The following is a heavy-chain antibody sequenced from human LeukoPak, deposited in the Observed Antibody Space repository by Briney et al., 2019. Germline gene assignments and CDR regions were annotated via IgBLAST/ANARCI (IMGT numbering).Heavy chain of an antibody. V-gene: IGHV4-4*02. D-gene: IGHD7-27*01. Sequence: SETLSLTCAVAGGSISSSNWWSWVRQPPGKGLEWIGELYHSGSTNYNPSLKSRVTISVDKSKNQSSLKLSSVTAADTAVYYCARCAGDRSSGPDWYFDLWGRGTLVTVSS. CDR1: GGSISSSNW. J-gene: IGHJ2*01. CDR2: LYHSGST. CDR3: ARCAGDRSSGPDWYFDL.